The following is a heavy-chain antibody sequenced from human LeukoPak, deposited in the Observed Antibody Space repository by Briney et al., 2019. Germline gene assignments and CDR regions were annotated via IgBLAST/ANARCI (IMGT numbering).Heavy chain of an antibody. D-gene: IGHD1-7*01. CDR2: IIPIFGTA. CDR1: GGTFSSYA. J-gene: IGHJ4*02. Sequence: SVKVSCKASGGTFSSYAISWVRQAPGQGLEWMGRIIPIFGTANYAQKFQGRVTITTDESTRTAYMELSSLRSEDTAVYYCARGQTGTIDYWGQGTLVTVSS. CDR3: ARGQTGTIDY. V-gene: IGHV1-69*05.